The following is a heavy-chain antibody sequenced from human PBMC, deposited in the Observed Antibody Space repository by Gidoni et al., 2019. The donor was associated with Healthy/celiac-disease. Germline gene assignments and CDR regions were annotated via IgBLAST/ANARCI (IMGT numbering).Heavy chain of an antibody. D-gene: IGHD1-7*01. Sequence: QVQLQQWGAGLLKPSETLSLTCAVYGGSFCGYYWSWIRQPPGKGLEWIGEINHSGSTNYNPSLKSRVTISVDTSKNQFSLKLSSVTAADTAVYYCARIGGYNWNYVRDRFDPWGQGTLVTVSS. CDR3: ARIGGYNWNYVRDRFDP. CDR1: GGSFCGYY. V-gene: IGHV4-34*01. J-gene: IGHJ5*02. CDR2: INHSGST.